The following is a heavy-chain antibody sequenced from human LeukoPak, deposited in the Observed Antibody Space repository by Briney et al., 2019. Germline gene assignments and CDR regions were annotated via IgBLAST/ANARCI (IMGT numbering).Heavy chain of an antibody. CDR2: MNPNSGNT. D-gene: IGHD6-13*01. CDR3: ARGGASAAARRFDP. CDR1: GYTFTSYE. J-gene: IGHJ5*02. V-gene: IGHV1-8*01. Sequence: ASVKVSCXASGYTFTSYEINWVRQAAGQGLGWMGWMNPNSGNTGYAQKFQGRVTITSSTSTSTAFMELGSLTSEDTAVYYCARGGASAAARRFDPWGQGTLVTVSS.